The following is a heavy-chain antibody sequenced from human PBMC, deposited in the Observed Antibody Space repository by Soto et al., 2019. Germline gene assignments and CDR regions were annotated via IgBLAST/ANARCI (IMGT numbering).Heavy chain of an antibody. Sequence: QVQLQESGPGLVKPSQTLSLTCTVSGGSISSGGYYWSWIRQHPGKGLEWMGYIYYSGSTYYNPSLKSRVTISVDTSKNQFSLKLSSVTAADTAVYYCARVVAGYGDYPLDYWGQGTLVTVSS. D-gene: IGHD4-17*01. CDR3: ARVVAGYGDYPLDY. CDR1: GGSISSGGYY. J-gene: IGHJ4*02. CDR2: IYYSGST. V-gene: IGHV4-31*03.